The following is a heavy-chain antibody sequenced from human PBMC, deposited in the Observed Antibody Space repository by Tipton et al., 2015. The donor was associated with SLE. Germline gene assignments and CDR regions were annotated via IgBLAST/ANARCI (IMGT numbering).Heavy chain of an antibody. J-gene: IGHJ6*02. CDR3: TRLSSRDSIYYGMDV. CDR1: GYTFSNFW. Sequence: QLVQSGAEVKKPGDSLKISCEASGYTFSNFWIGWVRQMPGKGLEWMGIIFPYDSDTRYSPSFQGQVTISADKSINTSYLQWNSLKASDSGVYYCTRLSSRDSIYYGMDVWGQGTTVTVSS. D-gene: IGHD2-2*02. V-gene: IGHV5-51*03. CDR2: IFPYDSDT.